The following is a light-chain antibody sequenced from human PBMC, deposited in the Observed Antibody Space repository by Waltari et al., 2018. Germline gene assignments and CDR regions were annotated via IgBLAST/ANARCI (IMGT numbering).Light chain of an antibody. Sequence: ETVLTQSPGTLSLSPGERAILSCRASQSIGSGYVARYQQRPGQAPRLLISGASRRASGIPDRFSGSGSGTDFTLTISRLEPEDFAVYYCQQFGRSPPNTFGQGTKLEIK. CDR2: GAS. CDR3: QQFGRSPPNT. V-gene: IGKV3-20*01. J-gene: IGKJ2*01. CDR1: QSIGSGY.